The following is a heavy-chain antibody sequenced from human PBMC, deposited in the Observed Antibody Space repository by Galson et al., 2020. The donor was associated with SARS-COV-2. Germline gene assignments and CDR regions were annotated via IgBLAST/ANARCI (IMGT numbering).Heavy chain of an antibody. CDR2: IYPGDSET. Sequence: HGESLKISCKVSGFSLTNYWIGWVRQMPGKGLEWMGIIYPGDSETSYSPSFRGRVTISVDKSISTAFLQWGSLKSSDSAIYYCARHGVTASVPNWCDRWGQGTQVTVSS. J-gene: IGHJ5*02. CDR1: GFSLTNYW. D-gene: IGHD2-21*02. V-gene: IGHV5-51*01. CDR3: ARHGVTASVPNWCDR.